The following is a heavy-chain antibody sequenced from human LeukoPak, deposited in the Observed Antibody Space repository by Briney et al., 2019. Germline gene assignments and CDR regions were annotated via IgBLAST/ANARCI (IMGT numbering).Heavy chain of an antibody. Sequence: SETLSLTCTVSGGSISSNTYYWGWIRQPPGKGLEWIGSIYYSGSTNYNPSLKGRVTISVDTSKNQFSLKLSSVTAADTAVYYCAREYTMVRGVPEAFDIWGQGTMVTVSS. J-gene: IGHJ3*02. CDR2: IYYSGST. D-gene: IGHD3-10*01. CDR3: AREYTMVRGVPEAFDI. V-gene: IGHV4-39*07. CDR1: GGSISSNTYY.